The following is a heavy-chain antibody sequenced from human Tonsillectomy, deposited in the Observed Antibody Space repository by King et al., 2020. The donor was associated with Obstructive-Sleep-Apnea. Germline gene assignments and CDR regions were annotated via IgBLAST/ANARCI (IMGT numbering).Heavy chain of an antibody. Sequence: VQLQESGPGLVKPSGTLSLTCAVSGGSISSSNWWSWVRQPPGKGLEWIGEIYHSGSTNYNPSLKSRVTISVDKSKNQFSLKLSSVTAADTAVHYCASSYFYDSSGYYYHDYWGQGTLVTVSS. V-gene: IGHV4-4*02. J-gene: IGHJ4*02. D-gene: IGHD3-22*01. CDR1: GGSISSSNW. CDR2: IYHSGST. CDR3: ASSYFYDSSGYYYHDY.